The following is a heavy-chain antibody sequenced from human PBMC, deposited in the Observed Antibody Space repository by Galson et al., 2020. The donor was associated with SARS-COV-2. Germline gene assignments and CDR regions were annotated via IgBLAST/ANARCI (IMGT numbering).Heavy chain of an antibody. Sequence: GESLKISCAASGFTFNYYSMHWVRQATGKGLEWVSAILPTGDTYFSASVQGRFTISRENAKNSFYLQMNSLRVGDTAVYYCVRGKQYGGNSAGNLAFDIWGQGTMVTVSS. J-gene: IGHJ3*02. V-gene: IGHV3-13*01. CDR2: ILPTGDT. CDR3: VRGKQYGGNSAGNLAFDI. CDR1: GFTFNYYS. D-gene: IGHD2-21*02.